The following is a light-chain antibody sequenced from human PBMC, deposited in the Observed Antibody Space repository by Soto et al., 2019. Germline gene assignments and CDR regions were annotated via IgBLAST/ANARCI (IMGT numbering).Light chain of an antibody. V-gene: IGKV3-20*01. CDR3: QHYGTKVS. J-gene: IGKJ2*01. CDR2: RSS. Sequence: ESVLTQSPSSLSLSPGESATLSCRASQSLSSSYLAWYQQKAGQPPRLLMFRSSDRAAGVPDRFSGSASGTEFTLTISSLEPEDFAVYYCQHYGTKVSFGRGTKVDI. CDR1: QSLSSSY.